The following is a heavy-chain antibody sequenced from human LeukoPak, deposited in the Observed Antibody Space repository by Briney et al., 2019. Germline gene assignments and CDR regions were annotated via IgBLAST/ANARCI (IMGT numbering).Heavy chain of an antibody. CDR1: GFTFDDYA. CDR2: IRYDGSNK. V-gene: IGHV3-30*02. Sequence: GGSLRLSCAASGFTFDDYAMHWVRQAPGKGLEWVAFIRYDGSNKYYADSVKGRFTISRDNSKNTLYLQMNSLRAEDTAVYYCAKDAYPPVQYYYYYYYYMDVWGKGTTVTISS. J-gene: IGHJ6*03. D-gene: IGHD3-10*01. CDR3: AKDAYPPVQYYYYYYYYMDV.